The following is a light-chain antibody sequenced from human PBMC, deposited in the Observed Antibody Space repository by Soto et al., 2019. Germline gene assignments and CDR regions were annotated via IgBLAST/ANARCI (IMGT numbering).Light chain of an antibody. CDR2: GNI. CDR1: SSNIGAGYD. Sequence: QSVLTQPPSVSGAPGQRVTISCTGSSSNIGAGYDLHWYQQLPGTAPQLLIYGNINRPSGVPDRFSGSKSGTSASLATTGLQAADDADYYCQAYDSSLSADYVFGTGTKVTVL. CDR3: QAYDSSLSADYV. J-gene: IGLJ1*01. V-gene: IGLV1-40*01.